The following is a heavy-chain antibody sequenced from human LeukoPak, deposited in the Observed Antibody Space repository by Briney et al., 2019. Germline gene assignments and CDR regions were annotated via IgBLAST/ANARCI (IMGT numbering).Heavy chain of an antibody. Sequence: GGSLRLSCAASGFTVSNNYMSWVRQAPGKGLEWVSVIYSGGTTYYADSVKGRFTISRDNAKNSLYLQMNSLRAEDTAVYFCVRDAGWFRFDYWGQGTLVTVSS. CDR2: IYSGGTT. V-gene: IGHV3-53*01. D-gene: IGHD6-19*01. CDR3: VRDAGWFRFDY. J-gene: IGHJ4*02. CDR1: GFTVSNNY.